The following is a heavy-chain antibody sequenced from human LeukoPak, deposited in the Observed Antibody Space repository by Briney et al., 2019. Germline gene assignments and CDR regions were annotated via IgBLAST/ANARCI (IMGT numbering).Heavy chain of an antibody. Sequence: GASVKVSCKASGYTFTSHYMHWVRQAPGQGLEWMGWISAYNGNTNYAQKLQGRVTMTTDTSTSTAYMELRSLRSDDTAVYYCARDNYYYYYYMDVWGKGTTVTVSS. CDR3: ARDNYYYYYYMDV. V-gene: IGHV1-18*04. CDR2: ISAYNGNT. J-gene: IGHJ6*03. CDR1: GYTFTSHY.